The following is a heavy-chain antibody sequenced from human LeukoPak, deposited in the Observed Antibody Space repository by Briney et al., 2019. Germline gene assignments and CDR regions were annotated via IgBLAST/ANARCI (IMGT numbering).Heavy chain of an antibody. CDR3: AARSGSFLD. CDR1: GFPFSSYA. CDR2: ISGSGGST. V-gene: IGHV3-23*01. Sequence: PGGSLRLSGAASGFPFSSYAMSWVRRAPGKGLEWVSAISGSGGSTYYADSVKGRFTISRDNSKNTLYLQMNSLRAEDTAVYYCAARSGSFLDWGQGTLVTVSS. D-gene: IGHD3-10*01. J-gene: IGHJ4*02.